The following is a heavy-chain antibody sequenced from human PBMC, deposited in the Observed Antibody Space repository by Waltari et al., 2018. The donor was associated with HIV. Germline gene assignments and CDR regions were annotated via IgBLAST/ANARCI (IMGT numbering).Heavy chain of an antibody. J-gene: IGHJ5*02. CDR2: IYHSGST. D-gene: IGHD6-13*01. Sequence: QVQLQESGPGLVKPSETLSLTCAVSGYSISSGYYWGWIRQPPGKGLEWIGSIYHSGSTYYNPSLKSRVTISVDTSKNQFSLKLSSVTAADTAVYYCARGSSSAGWFDPWGQGTLVTVSS. V-gene: IGHV4-38-2*01. CDR1: GYSISSGYY. CDR3: ARGSSSAGWFDP.